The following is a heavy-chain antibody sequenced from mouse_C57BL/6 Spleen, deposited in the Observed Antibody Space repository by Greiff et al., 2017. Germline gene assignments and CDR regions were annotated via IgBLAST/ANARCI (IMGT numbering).Heavy chain of an antibody. CDR3: ARDDYGSRCGYYYAMGY. CDR2: INPYNGGT. J-gene: IGHJ4*01. V-gene: IGHV1-19*01. CDR1: GYTFTDYY. Sequence: EVQLQQSGPVLVKPGASVKMSCKASGYTFTDYYMNWVKQSHGKSLEWIGVINPYNGGTSYNQKFKGKATLTVDKSSSTAYMELNSLTSEDSAVYYCARDDYGSRCGYYYAMGYWGQVTSVTVSS. D-gene: IGHD1-1*01.